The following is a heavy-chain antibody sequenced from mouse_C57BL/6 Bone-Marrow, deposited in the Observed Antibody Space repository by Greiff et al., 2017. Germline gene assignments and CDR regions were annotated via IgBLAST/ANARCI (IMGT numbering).Heavy chain of an antibody. J-gene: IGHJ4*01. CDR3: ASYPHYYGSIPYAMDY. V-gene: IGHV1-82*01. D-gene: IGHD1-1*01. CDR1: GYAFSSSW. Sequence: VQLQQSGPELVKPGASVKISCKASGYAFSSSWMNWVKQRPGKGLEWIGRIYPGDGDTNYNGKFKGKATLTADKSSSTAYMQLSSLTSEDSAVYFCASYPHYYGSIPYAMDYWGQGTSVTVSS. CDR2: IYPGDGDT.